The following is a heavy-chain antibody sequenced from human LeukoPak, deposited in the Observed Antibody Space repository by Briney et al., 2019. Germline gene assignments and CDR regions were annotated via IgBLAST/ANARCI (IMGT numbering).Heavy chain of an antibody. V-gene: IGHV1-18*03. CDR1: GYTFTSYG. Sequence: ASVKVSCKASGYTFTSYGISWVRQAPGQGLEWMGWISAYNGNTNYAQKLQGRVTITRDTSASTAYMELSSLRSEDMAVYYCARDDLAAAGLVNWGQGTLVTVSS. CDR3: ARDDLAAAGLVN. CDR2: ISAYNGNT. J-gene: IGHJ4*02. D-gene: IGHD6-13*01.